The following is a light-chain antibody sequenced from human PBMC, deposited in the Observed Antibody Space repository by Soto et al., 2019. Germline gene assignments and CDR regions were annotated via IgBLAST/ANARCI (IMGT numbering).Light chain of an antibody. Sequence: QSALTQPPSASGSPGQSVTISCTGTSNDFGGFHYVSWYQQHPGRAPKLIIYEVSQRPSGVPDRFSGSKSGNTASLTVSGLQTEDEADYFCFSFAGTNNWVFGGGTKLTVL. V-gene: IGLV2-8*01. J-gene: IGLJ3*02. CDR2: EVS. CDR1: SNDFGGFHY. CDR3: FSFAGTNNWV.